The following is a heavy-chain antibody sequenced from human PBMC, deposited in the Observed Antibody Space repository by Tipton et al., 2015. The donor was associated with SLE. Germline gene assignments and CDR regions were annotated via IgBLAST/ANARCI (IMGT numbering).Heavy chain of an antibody. CDR3: ARVLGVTMVHGNWFDP. V-gene: IGHV4-38-2*02. D-gene: IGHD3-10*01. CDR1: GYSISSGYF. CDR2: INHRGST. J-gene: IGHJ5*02. Sequence: GSLRLSCTVSGYSISSGYFWGWVRQPPGKGLEWIASINHRGSTYYNPSLKSRVTISLDTSKKQFSLKLSSVTAADTAVYYCARVLGVTMVHGNWFDPWGQGTLVTVSS.